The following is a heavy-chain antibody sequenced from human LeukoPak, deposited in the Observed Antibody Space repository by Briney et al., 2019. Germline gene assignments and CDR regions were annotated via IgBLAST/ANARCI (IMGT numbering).Heavy chain of an antibody. Sequence: PGGSLRLSCAASGFTFSNYWMSWVRQAPGKGLEGVAHINKDGREKYYVDSVKGRFTISRDNAKNSLYLQMNSLRVEDTAVYYCARDKVTYWGQGTLVTVSS. CDR3: ARDKVTY. J-gene: IGHJ4*02. V-gene: IGHV3-7*01. CDR2: INKDGREK. CDR1: GFTFSNYW.